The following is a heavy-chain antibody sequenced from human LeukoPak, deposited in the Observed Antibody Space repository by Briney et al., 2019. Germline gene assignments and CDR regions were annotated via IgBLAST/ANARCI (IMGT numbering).Heavy chain of an antibody. D-gene: IGHD1-26*01. CDR2: INSGETGT. V-gene: IGHV3-74*01. J-gene: IGHJ4*02. CDR1: GFTFYRFW. CDR3: GSLGVMWEIDY. Sequence: GGSLTLSCVGSGFTFYRFWRLWVRQAPGEGLMWVSRINSGETGTNYAVSVKGRFAISRDNTKGTLYLQMNSLRADDTAVYYCGSLGVMWEIDYWGQGTLVTVSS.